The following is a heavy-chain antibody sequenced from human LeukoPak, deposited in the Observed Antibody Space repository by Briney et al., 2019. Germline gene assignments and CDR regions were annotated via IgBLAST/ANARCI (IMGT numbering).Heavy chain of an antibody. CDR3: ARDPFGYSSS. CDR1: GFTFSSYS. D-gene: IGHD6-13*01. V-gene: IGHV3-21*01. Sequence: RGGSLRLSCAASGFTFSSYSMNWVRQAPGKGLEWVSSISSSSSYIYYADSVKGRFTISRDNAKNSLYLQMSSLRAEDTAVYYCARDPFGYSSSWGQGTLVTVSS. J-gene: IGHJ4*02. CDR2: ISSSSSYI.